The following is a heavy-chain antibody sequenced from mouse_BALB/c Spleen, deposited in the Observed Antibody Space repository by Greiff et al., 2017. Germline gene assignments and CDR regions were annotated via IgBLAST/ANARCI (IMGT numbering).Heavy chain of an antibody. Sequence: QVQLQQPGAELVKPGASVTLSCKASGYTFTSYWMHWVKQRPGQGLEWIGEIDPSDSYTNYNQKFRGRATLTVDKSSSTAYMQLSSLTSEDSAVYYCAREGVYGSSGYWGQGTTLTVSS. CDR3: AREGVYGSSGY. D-gene: IGHD1-1*01. CDR2: IDPSDSYT. CDR1: GYTFTSYW. J-gene: IGHJ2*01. V-gene: IGHV1-69*02.